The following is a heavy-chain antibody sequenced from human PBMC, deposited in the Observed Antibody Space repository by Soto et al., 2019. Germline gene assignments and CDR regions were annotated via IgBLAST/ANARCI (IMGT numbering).Heavy chain of an antibody. J-gene: IGHJ4*02. D-gene: IGHD6-13*01. CDR3: ARRGPGTYFDY. CDR2: ISGSGDST. CDR1: GFTFSSFA. Sequence: GGSLRLSCAASGFTFSSFAMNWVRQAPGKGLEWVSVISGSGDSTYYADSVKGRFTISRDNSKNTLYLQMNSLRAEDTAVYYCARRGPGTYFDYWGQGTLVTVSS. V-gene: IGHV3-23*01.